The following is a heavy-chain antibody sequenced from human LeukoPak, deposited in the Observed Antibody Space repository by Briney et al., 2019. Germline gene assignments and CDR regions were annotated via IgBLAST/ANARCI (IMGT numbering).Heavy chain of an antibody. V-gene: IGHV3-30*04. J-gene: IGHJ6*03. Sequence: GGSLRLSCTASGFTFGDYAVTWARQAPGKGLEWVAVISYDGSNKYYADSVKGRFTISRDNSKNTLFLQMNSLRAEDTAVYYCARDYPSPEVGPHYYMDVWGKGTTVTISS. D-gene: IGHD3/OR15-3a*01. CDR1: GFTFGDYA. CDR2: ISYDGSNK. CDR3: ARDYPSPEVGPHYYMDV.